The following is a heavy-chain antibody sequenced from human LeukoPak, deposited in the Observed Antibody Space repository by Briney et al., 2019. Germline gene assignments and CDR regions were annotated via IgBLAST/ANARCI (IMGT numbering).Heavy chain of an antibody. Sequence: GGSLRLSCAVSGFTVSSNYMSWVRQAPGKGLEWVSVLYSGGYTYYADSVKSRFASSRDNSKNTMYLQMNSLRAEDTAVYYCARDTLYGSGALVFDYWGQGTLVTVSS. CDR1: GFTVSSNY. J-gene: IGHJ4*02. V-gene: IGHV3-53*01. D-gene: IGHD3-10*01. CDR2: LYSGGYT. CDR3: ARDTLYGSGALVFDY.